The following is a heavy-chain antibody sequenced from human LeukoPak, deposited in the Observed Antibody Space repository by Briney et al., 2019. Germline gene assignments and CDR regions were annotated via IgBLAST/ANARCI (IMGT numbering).Heavy chain of an antibody. J-gene: IGHJ5*02. Sequence: SETLSLTCTVSGGSISNYYWSWIRKPPGKGLEWIGYIHYSGGTNYNPSLKSRVTISVDTSKNQFSLNLISVTAADTAVYYCARGEMYYDILTGFRNWFDPWGQGTLVTVSS. V-gene: IGHV4-59*01. CDR2: IHYSGGT. CDR3: ARGEMYYDILTGFRNWFDP. D-gene: IGHD3-9*01. CDR1: GGSISNYY.